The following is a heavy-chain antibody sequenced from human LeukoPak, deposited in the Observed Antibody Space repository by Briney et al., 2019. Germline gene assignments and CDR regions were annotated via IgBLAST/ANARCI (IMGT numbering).Heavy chain of an antibody. CDR2: ISRSSDHT. Sequence: GGSLRLSCATSGFTFSTCGMNWVRQAPVKGLEWVPSISRSSDHTYYADSVKGRFTVSRDNVKNSLFLQMSSLRAEDTAVYYCARVKSVTAARDSSLGIDYWGQGTLVTVSS. CDR3: ARVKSVTAARDSSLGIDY. CDR1: GFTFSTCG. D-gene: IGHD2-2*01. V-gene: IGHV3-21*01. J-gene: IGHJ4*02.